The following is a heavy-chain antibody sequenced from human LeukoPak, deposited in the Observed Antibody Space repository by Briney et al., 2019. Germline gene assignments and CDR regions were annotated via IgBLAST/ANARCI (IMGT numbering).Heavy chain of an antibody. CDR1: GGSISSGSYY. D-gene: IGHD3-22*01. V-gene: IGHV4-61*02. CDR2: IYTSGST. Sequence: SETLSLTCTVSGGSISSGSYYWSWIRQPAGKGLEWIGRIYTSGSTNYNPSLKSRVTISVDTSKNQFSLKLSSVTTADTAVCYCARGSRYDSSGYYETIFDYWGQGTLVTVSS. CDR3: ARGSRYDSSGYYETIFDY. J-gene: IGHJ4*02.